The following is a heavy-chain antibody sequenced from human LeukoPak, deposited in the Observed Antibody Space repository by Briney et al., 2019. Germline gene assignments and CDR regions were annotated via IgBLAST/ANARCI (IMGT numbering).Heavy chain of an antibody. D-gene: IGHD2-2*01. CDR2: TNPISGGT. CDR1: GYTFTGYY. CDR3: ARYVVPAAIDEYYYYGMDV. V-gene: IGHV1-2*02. J-gene: IGHJ6*02. Sequence: ASVKVSCKASGYTFTGYYMHWVRQAPGQGLEWMGWTNPISGGTNYAQKFQGRVTMTRDTSISTAYMELSRLRSDDTAVYYCARYVVPAAIDEYYYYGMDVWGQGTTVTVSS.